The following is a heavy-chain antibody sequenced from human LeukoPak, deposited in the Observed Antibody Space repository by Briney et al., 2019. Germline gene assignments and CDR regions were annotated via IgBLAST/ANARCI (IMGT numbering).Heavy chain of an antibody. V-gene: IGHV3-30-3*01. CDR3: ARLGADDAFDI. CDR2: ISYDGSNK. D-gene: IGHD4/OR15-4a*01. Sequence: GGSLRLSCAASGFTFSSYAMHWVRQAPGKGLEWVAVISYDGSNKYYADSVKGRFTISRDNSKNTLYLQMNSLRAEDTAVYYCARLGADDAFDIWGQGTMDTVSS. CDR1: GFTFSSYA. J-gene: IGHJ3*02.